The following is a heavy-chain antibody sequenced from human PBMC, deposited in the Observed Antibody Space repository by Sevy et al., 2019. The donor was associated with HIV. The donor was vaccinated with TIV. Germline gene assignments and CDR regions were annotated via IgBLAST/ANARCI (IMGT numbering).Heavy chain of an antibody. CDR3: AREGGYTSAWSPGNH. J-gene: IGHJ4*02. CDR2: ISYDGIIK. D-gene: IGHD6-19*01. Sequence: GGSLRLSCAASGFTFNTHAMHWVRQAPGKGLEWVALISYDGIIKYYADSVKGRLTISRDNSKNTLSLQMNSLRVEGTAVYYCAREGGYTSAWSPGNHWGQGTLVTVSS. V-gene: IGHV3-30*04. CDR1: GFTFNTHA.